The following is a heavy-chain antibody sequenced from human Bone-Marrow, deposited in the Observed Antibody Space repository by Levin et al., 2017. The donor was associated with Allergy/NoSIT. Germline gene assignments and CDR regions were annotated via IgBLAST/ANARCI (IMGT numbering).Heavy chain of an antibody. CDR3: ARREHKWELLDY. Sequence: KVSCKGSGYSFTGYWIGWVRQMPGKGLEWMGIIYPGDSDTRYSPSFQGQVTISADKSISTAYLQWSSLKASDTAMYYCARREHKWELLDYWGQGTLVTVSS. D-gene: IGHD1-26*01. CDR2: IYPGDSDT. V-gene: IGHV5-51*01. J-gene: IGHJ4*02. CDR1: GYSFTGYW.